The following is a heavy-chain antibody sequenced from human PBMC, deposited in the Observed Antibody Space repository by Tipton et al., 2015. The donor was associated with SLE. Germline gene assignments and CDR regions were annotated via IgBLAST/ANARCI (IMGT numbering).Heavy chain of an antibody. V-gene: IGHV3-21*01. CDR1: GFTFSSYS. J-gene: IGHJ3*02. CDR2: ISTSNSYI. D-gene: IGHD6-25*01. CDR3: ARDATYGGLPGDAFDI. Sequence: GSLRLSCAASGFTFSSYSMNWVRQAPGKGLEWVSSISTSNSYIYYADSVKGRFTISRDNAKNSLYLQMDSLRVEDTAVYYCARDATYGGLPGDAFDIWGQGTMVTVSS.